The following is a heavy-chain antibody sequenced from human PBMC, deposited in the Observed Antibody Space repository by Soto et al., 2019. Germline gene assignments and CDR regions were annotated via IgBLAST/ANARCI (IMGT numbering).Heavy chain of an antibody. CDR2: IYYSGST. CDR3: ARVDTATNLPDY. J-gene: IGHJ4*02. CDR1: GGSVSSGSYY. D-gene: IGHD5-18*01. V-gene: IGHV4-61*01. Sequence: TLSLTCTVSGGSVSSGSYYWSWIRQPPGKGLEWIGYIYYSGSTNYNPSLKSRVTISVDTSKNQFSLKLSSVTAADTAVYYCARVDTATNLPDYWGQGTLVTVSS.